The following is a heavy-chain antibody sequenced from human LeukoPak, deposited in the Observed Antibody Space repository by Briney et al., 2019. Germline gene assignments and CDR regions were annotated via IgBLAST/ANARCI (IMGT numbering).Heavy chain of an antibody. Sequence: GALRLSCAASGFTFSSYAMSWVRQAPGKGLEWVSAISGSGGSTYYADSVKGRFTISRDNSKNTLYLQMNSLRAEDTAVYYCARENLVGATIDYWGQGTLVTVSS. CDR2: ISGSGGST. V-gene: IGHV3-23*01. D-gene: IGHD1-26*01. CDR3: ARENLVGATIDY. CDR1: GFTFSSYA. J-gene: IGHJ4*02.